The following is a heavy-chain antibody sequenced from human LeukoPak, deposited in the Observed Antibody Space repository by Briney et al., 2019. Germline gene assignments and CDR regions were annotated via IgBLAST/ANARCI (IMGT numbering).Heavy chain of an antibody. CDR3: ARRRRIGAAGGDGMDV. J-gene: IGHJ6*02. CDR1: GGSMSNYY. V-gene: IGHV4-4*09. D-gene: IGHD6-13*01. Sequence: KPSETLSLTCTVSGGSMSNYYWTWIRQPPGQGLEWIGYTYNSGRTNYNPSLKSRVTISADTSKNQFSLKLDSVTAADTANYYCARRRRIGAAGGDGMDVWGQGTTVTVSS. CDR2: TYNSGRT.